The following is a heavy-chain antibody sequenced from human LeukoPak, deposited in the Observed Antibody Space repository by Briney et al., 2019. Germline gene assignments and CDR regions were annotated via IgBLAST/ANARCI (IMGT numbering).Heavy chain of an antibody. J-gene: IGHJ6*03. CDR1: GFTFSGYG. V-gene: IGHV3-33*06. CDR3: AKSSAYYYMYA. CDR2: IWNDGSKE. D-gene: IGHD3-10*01. Sequence: GGSLRLSCAASGFTFSGYGMRWVRQAPGKGLEWVAIIWNDGSKEYYADSVKGRLTISRDNSNNTLYLHMNSLRAEDTAVYYCAKSSAYYYMYAWGQGTTVTVSS.